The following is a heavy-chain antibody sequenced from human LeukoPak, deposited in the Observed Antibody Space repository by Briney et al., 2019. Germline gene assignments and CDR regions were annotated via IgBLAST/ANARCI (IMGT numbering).Heavy chain of an antibody. CDR1: GFTFSSYG. Sequence: SGGSLRLSCAASGFTFSSYGMHWVRQAPGKGLEWVAFIRYDGSNKYYADSVKGRFTISRDNSENTLYLQMNSLRAEDTAVYYCAKSWIQLWYFDYWGQGTLVTVSS. CDR2: IRYDGSNK. J-gene: IGHJ4*02. V-gene: IGHV3-30*02. CDR3: AKSWIQLWYFDY. D-gene: IGHD5-18*01.